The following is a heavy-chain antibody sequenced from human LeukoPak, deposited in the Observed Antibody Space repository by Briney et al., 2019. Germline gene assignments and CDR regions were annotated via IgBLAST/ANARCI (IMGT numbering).Heavy chain of an antibody. CDR2: IKSKTDGGTT. Sequence: GGSLRLSCAASGFTFSNAWMSWVRQAPGKGLEWVGRIKSKTDGGTTDYAAPVKGRFTISRDDSKNTLYLQMNSLKTEDTAVYYCTTGTHQNYDILTGYYLIGYWGQGTLVTVSS. D-gene: IGHD3-9*01. CDR1: GFTFSNAW. CDR3: TTGTHQNYDILTGYYLIGY. V-gene: IGHV3-15*01. J-gene: IGHJ4*02.